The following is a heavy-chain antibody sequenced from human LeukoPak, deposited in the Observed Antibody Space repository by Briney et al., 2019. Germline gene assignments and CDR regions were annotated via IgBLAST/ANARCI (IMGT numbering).Heavy chain of an antibody. V-gene: IGHV4-34*01. D-gene: IGHD3-16*02. J-gene: IGHJ3*02. CDR1: GGSFSGYY. CDR2: INHSGST. CDR3: AREAVYYDYVWGSYRYKTGAFDI. Sequence: SETLSLTCAVYGGSFSGYYWSWIRQPPGKGLEWIGEINHSGSTNYNPSLKSRVTISVDTSKNQFSLKLSSVTAADTAVYYCAREAVYYDYVWGSYRYKTGAFDIWGQGTMVTVYS.